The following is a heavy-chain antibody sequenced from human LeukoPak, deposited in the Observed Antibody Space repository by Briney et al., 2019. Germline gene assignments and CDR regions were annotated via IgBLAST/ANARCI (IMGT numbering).Heavy chain of an antibody. D-gene: IGHD6-19*01. CDR3: ATTTVVSVAGAYYFDY. J-gene: IGHJ4*02. CDR1: GYTFTTYA. V-gene: IGHV7-4-1*02. CDR2: INTNTGNP. Sequence: ASVKVSCKASGYTFTTYAMNWVRQAPGQGLEWMGWINTNTGNPTYAQGFTGRFVFSLDTSVSTAYLQISSLKAEDTAMYYCATTTVVSVAGAYYFDYWGQGTLVTVSS.